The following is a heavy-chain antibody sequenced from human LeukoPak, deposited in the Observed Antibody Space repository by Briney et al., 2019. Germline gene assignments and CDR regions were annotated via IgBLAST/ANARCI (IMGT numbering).Heavy chain of an antibody. CDR2: LNEGGGYI. CDR3: SGSGWTTDAFDI. D-gene: IGHD6-19*01. CDR1: GFTFSIYA. V-gene: IGHV3-21*01. J-gene: IGHJ3*02. Sequence: GGSLRLSCAASGFTFSIYAMSWVRQAPGKGLAWVSGLNEGGGYIYYADSVKGRFTISRDNAKNSLYLQMNSLRAEDTAVYYCSGSGWTTDAFDIWGQGTMVTVSS.